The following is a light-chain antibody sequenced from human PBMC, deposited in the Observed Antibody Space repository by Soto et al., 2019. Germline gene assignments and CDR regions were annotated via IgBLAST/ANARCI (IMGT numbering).Light chain of an antibody. V-gene: IGLV2-11*01. Sequence: QSALTQPRSVSGSPGQSVTISCTGTSSDVGGDNYVSWYQQHPGKAPKLMIYAVSKRPSGGPDRFSGSKSGNTPSLTISGLQAEYEADYYCCSYAGSYTVVFGGGTKLTVL. CDR2: AVS. CDR1: SSDVGGDNY. CDR3: CSYAGSYTVV. J-gene: IGLJ2*01.